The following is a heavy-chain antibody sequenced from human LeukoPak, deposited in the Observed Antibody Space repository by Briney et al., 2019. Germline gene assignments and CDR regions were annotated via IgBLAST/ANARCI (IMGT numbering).Heavy chain of an antibody. CDR2: IKQDGSEK. CDR3: ARVHKESSSWAH. J-gene: IGHJ4*02. V-gene: IGHV3-7*01. Sequence: RPGGSLRLSCAGSGFTLSDYWMSWVRQAPGKGLEWVANIKQDGSEKYYVDSVKGRLTISRDNAKNSLYLQMNSLRVEDTAVYYCARVHKESSSWAHWGQGTLVTVSS. CDR1: GFTLSDYW. D-gene: IGHD6-13*01.